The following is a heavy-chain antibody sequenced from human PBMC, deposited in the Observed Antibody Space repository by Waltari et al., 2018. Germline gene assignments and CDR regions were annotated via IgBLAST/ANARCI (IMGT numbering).Heavy chain of an antibody. V-gene: IGHV5-10-1*03. D-gene: IGHD2-2*01. CDR2: IDPSDSYT. J-gene: IGHJ4*02. Sequence: EVQLVQSGAEVKKPGESLRISCEGSGHSFTSYWINWVRQMPGKGLEWGGRIDPSDSYTRYSPSFQGHVTISADKSIKTAYLQWSSLKASDTAMYYCALSSISNNDFWGQGTLVTVSS. CDR3: ALSSISNNDF. CDR1: GHSFTSYW.